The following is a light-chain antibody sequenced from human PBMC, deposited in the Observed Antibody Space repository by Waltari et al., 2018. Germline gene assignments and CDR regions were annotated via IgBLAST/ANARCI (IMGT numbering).Light chain of an antibody. V-gene: IGKV2-28*01. CDR1: QSLPHSNGYNY. CDR3: MQALQTIYT. Sequence: DIVMTQSPLSLPVTPGEPASISCRSSQSLPHSNGYNYLDWYLQKPGQSPQLLIYLGSNRASGVPDRFSGSGSGTDFTLKISRVEAEDVGVYYCMQALQTIYTFGQGTKLEIK. J-gene: IGKJ2*01. CDR2: LGS.